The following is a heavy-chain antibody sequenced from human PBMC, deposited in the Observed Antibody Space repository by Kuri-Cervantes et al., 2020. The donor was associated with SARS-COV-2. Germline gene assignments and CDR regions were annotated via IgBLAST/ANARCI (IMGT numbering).Heavy chain of an antibody. V-gene: IGHV1-46*01. CDR1: GYTFTSYY. Sequence: ASVKVSCKASGYTFTSYYMHWVRQAPGQGLEWMGIINPSGGSTSYARKFQGRVTMTRDTSTSTVYMELSSLRSEDTAVYYCARDAQPSTFDRYYDSSGYYYGVAFDIWGQGTMVTVSS. CDR2: INPSGGST. J-gene: IGHJ3*02. D-gene: IGHD3-22*01. CDR3: ARDAQPSTFDRYYDSSGYYYGVAFDI.